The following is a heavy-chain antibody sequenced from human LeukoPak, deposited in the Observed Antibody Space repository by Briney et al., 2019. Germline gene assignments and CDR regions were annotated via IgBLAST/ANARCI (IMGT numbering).Heavy chain of an antibody. D-gene: IGHD2-21*01. CDR1: GGSVSSYY. CDR2: VYYSGST. V-gene: IGHV4-59*02. Sequence: PETLSLTCTVSGGSVSSYYWSWMRQSPGKGLEWIGYVYYSGSTNYNPALKSRVTISLDTSENQFSLKLSSVTAADTAVYYCAREANSPTARYWYFDLWGRGTQVTVSS. J-gene: IGHJ2*01. CDR3: AREANSPTARYWYFDL.